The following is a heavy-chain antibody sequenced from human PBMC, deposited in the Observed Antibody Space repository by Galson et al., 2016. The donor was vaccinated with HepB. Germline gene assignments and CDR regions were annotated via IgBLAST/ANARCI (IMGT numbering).Heavy chain of an antibody. J-gene: IGHJ5*02. V-gene: IGHV4-31*03. Sequence: TLSLTCTVSRGSISSGGYYWSWIRQRPGQGLEWIGYIYYVGRTYYNPSLKSRITMSIDTSQNHFSLNVNSVTAADTAVYYCACGGELSWFDPWGQGTLVTVSS. CDR2: IYYVGRT. D-gene: IGHD2-21*01. CDR3: ACGGELSWFDP. CDR1: RGSISSGGYY.